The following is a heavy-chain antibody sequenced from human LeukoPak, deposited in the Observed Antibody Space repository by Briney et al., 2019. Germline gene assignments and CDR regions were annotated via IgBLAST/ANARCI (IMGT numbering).Heavy chain of an antibody. Sequence: PPASVKVSCKASGYTLSGYYIHWVRQAPGQGLEWMGWINPNSGGTNYAQGFQVWVTMTRDTSISTAYMELSRLRSDDTAVYYCAREDFGDQRRNPGWYFDLWGRGTLVTVSS. J-gene: IGHJ2*01. CDR3: AREDFGDQRRNPGWYFDL. D-gene: IGHD3-10*01. CDR1: GYTLSGYY. V-gene: IGHV1-2*04. CDR2: INPNSGGT.